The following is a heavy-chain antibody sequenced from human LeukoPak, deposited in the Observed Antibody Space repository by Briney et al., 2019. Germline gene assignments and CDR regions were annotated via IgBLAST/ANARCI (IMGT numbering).Heavy chain of an antibody. D-gene: IGHD1-26*01. CDR1: GFTFTSYS. CDR3: AKGGKWDVTPFDY. CDR2: ISGGGGST. Sequence: GGSLRLSCAASGFTFTSYSMNWVRQAPGKGLEWVSTISGGGGSTYYADSVKGRFTIYRDNSKNTLYLQVNSLRAEDTAVYYCAKGGKWDVTPFDYWGQGTLVTVSS. J-gene: IGHJ4*02. V-gene: IGHV3-23*01.